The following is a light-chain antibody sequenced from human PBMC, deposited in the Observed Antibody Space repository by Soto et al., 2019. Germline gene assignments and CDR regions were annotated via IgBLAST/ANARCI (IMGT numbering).Light chain of an antibody. CDR2: GAS. Sequence: VILMTQAPSVVSASTGDGVTVTCRVSQGINRYLAWYRQQPGTAPQLLIYGASTLPGGAPSRFNGSASGTDFPLTISCLQSEDFATYYCQQYYSFPPTFGQGTKVDIK. CDR1: QGINRY. J-gene: IGKJ1*01. CDR3: QQYYSFPPT. V-gene: IGKV1D-8*01.